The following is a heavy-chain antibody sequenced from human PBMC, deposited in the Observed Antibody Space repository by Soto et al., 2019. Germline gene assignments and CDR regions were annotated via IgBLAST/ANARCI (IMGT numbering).Heavy chain of an antibody. J-gene: IGHJ4*02. CDR2: ISYDGSNK. CDR1: GFTFSSYA. V-gene: IGHV3-30-3*01. Sequence: QVQLVESGGGVVQPGRSLRLSCAASGFTFSSYAMHWVRQAPGKGLEWVAVISYDGSNKYYADSVKGRFTISRDNSKNTLYLQMNSLRAEDTAVYYCAMSAMAKTLDYWGQGTLVTVSS. CDR3: AMSAMAKTLDY. D-gene: IGHD5-18*01.